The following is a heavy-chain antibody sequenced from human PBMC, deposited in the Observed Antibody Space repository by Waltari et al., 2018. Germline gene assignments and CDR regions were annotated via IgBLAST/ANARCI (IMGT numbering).Heavy chain of an antibody. CDR2: IYTSGST. D-gene: IGHD6-13*01. V-gene: IGHV4-61*09. J-gene: IGHJ4*02. Sequence: QVQLQESGPGLVKPSQTLSLTCTVSGGSISSGSYYCSWSRQRAGKGLGWIGYIYTSGSTNYNPSLKSRVTISVDTSKNQFSLKLSSVTAADTAVYYCARDAGLGIAAAVPFDYWGQGTLVTVSS. CDR1: GGSISSGSYY. CDR3: ARDAGLGIAAAVPFDY.